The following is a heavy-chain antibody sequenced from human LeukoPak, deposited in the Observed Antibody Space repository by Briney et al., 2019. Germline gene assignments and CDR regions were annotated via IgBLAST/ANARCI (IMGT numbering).Heavy chain of an antibody. CDR1: GLSLNSYA. D-gene: IGHD5-24*01. J-gene: IGHJ4*02. V-gene: IGHV3-23*01. Sequence: QSGGSLRLSCTASGLSLNSYAISWVRQVPGKGLEWVSAISGSGGSTHYADSVKGRFTISRDNSKNTLYVQMNSLRAEDTAVYYCGKGKARGRWLQILRSSGFDYWGQGTLVTVSS. CDR2: ISGSGGST. CDR3: GKGKARGRWLQILRSSGFDY.